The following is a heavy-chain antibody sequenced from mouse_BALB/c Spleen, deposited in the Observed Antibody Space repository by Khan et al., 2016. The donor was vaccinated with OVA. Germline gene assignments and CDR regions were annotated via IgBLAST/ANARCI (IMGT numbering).Heavy chain of an antibody. CDR2: IYPYNGGT. CDR3: ARTDYDGSSYDFDY. V-gene: IGHV1S135*01. CDR1: GYSFTDYN. D-gene: IGHD1-1*01. Sequence: VQLQQSGPELVKPGASVKVSCKASGYSFTDYNMFWVKQSHGKGLEWIGYIYPYNGGTCYNQKFRGKATLTVDKSSSTAFMHLSSLTSEDSAVFYCARTDYDGSSYDFDYWGQGTTLTVSA. J-gene: IGHJ2*01.